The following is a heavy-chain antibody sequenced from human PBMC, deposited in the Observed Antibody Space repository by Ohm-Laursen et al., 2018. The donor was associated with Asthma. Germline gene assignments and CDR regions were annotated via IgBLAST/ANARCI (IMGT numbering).Heavy chain of an antibody. CDR2: VYYSGIT. CDR1: GGSFSGSY. J-gene: IGHJ4*02. D-gene: IGHD3-22*01. Sequence: SQTLSLTCAVYGGSFSGSYWSWIRQHPGKGLEWIGYVYYSGITYSNPSLRSRVSISVGTSKNQFSLNLTPVTAADTAVYYCARATFYYESTGYYFFDHWGQGALVTVSS. CDR3: ARATFYYESTGYYFFDH. V-gene: IGHV4-34*09.